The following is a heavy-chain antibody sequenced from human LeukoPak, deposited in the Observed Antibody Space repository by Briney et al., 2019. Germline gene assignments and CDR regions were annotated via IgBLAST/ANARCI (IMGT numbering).Heavy chain of an antibody. D-gene: IGHD2-21*01. Sequence: ASVKVSCKASGYTFTGYYMHWVRPAPGQGLAWMGWISPNSGGTNYAQKFQGRVTMTRDTSISTAYMELSRLSSDDTAVYYCARGDSSRGYYYMDGWGKGTTVTVSS. CDR1: GYTFTGYY. V-gene: IGHV1-2*02. CDR3: ARGDSSRGYYYMDG. CDR2: ISPNSGGT. J-gene: IGHJ6*03.